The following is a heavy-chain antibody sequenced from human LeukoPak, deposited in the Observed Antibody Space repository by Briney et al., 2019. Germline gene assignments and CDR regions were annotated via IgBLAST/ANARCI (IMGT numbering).Heavy chain of an antibody. D-gene: IGHD3-22*01. V-gene: IGHV4-34*01. Sequence: SETLSLTCAVYGGSFSGYYWSWIRQPPGKGLEWIGEINHSGSTNYNPSLKSRVTISVDTSKNQFSLKLSSVTAADTAVYYCASYDSSGYYRRVLYWGQGTLVTVSS. CDR3: ASYDSSGYYRRVLY. CDR2: INHSGST. J-gene: IGHJ4*02. CDR1: GGSFSGYY.